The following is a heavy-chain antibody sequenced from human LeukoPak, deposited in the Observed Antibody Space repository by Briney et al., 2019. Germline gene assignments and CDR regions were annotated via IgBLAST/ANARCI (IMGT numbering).Heavy chain of an antibody. D-gene: IGHD6-6*01. Sequence: PSETLSLTCTVSGGSISSHYWSWIRQPPGKGLEWIGNIYYSGSTNYNPSLKSRVTISVDTSKNQFSLKLSSVTAADTAVYYCARTLHPRARPFDPWGQGTLVTVSS. CDR2: IYYSGST. V-gene: IGHV4-59*11. CDR1: GGSISSHY. CDR3: ARTLHPRARPFDP. J-gene: IGHJ5*02.